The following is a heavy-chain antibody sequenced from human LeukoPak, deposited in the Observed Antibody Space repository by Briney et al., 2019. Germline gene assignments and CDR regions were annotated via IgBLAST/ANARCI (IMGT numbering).Heavy chain of an antibody. D-gene: IGHD5-24*01. CDR2: IYYSGST. Sequence: SETLSLTCTVSGGSISSYYSSWIRQPPGKGLEWIGYIYYSGSTNYNPSPKSRVTISVDTSKNQFPLKLSSVTAADTAVYYCARASAQREIGYWGQGTLVTVSS. CDR3: ARASAQREIGY. J-gene: IGHJ4*02. CDR1: GGSISSYY. V-gene: IGHV4-59*01.